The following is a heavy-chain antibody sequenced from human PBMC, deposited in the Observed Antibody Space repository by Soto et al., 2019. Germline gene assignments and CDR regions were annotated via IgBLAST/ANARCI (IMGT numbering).Heavy chain of an antibody. V-gene: IGHV1-69*04. CDR1: GGTFSSYA. Sequence: QVQLVQSGAEVKKPGFSVKVSCKASGGTFSSYAISWVRQAPGQGLEWMGRIIPILGIANYAQKFQGRVTITADNSTSTAYVELSSLRSEDTAVYYCARGGTLGGVIDCDYWGQGTLVTVSS. J-gene: IGHJ4*02. CDR2: IIPILGIA. D-gene: IGHD3-16*02. CDR3: ARGGTLGGVIDCDY.